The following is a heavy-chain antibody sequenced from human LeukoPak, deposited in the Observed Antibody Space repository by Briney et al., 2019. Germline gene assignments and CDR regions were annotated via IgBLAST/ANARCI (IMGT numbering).Heavy chain of an antibody. CDR3: ARGLAPSDY. Sequence: PSETLSLTCTVSSGSISSYYWSWIRQPPGKGLEWIGYIYYSGSTNYNPSLKSRVTISVDTSKNQFSLKLSSVTAADTAVYYCARGLAPSDYWGQGTLVTVSS. CDR1: SGSISSYY. V-gene: IGHV4-59*01. J-gene: IGHJ4*02. CDR2: IYYSGST. D-gene: IGHD3-22*01.